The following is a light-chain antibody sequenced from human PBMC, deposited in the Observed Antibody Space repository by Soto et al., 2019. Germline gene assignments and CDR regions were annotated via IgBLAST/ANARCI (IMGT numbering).Light chain of an antibody. J-gene: IGKJ4*01. CDR2: GAS. V-gene: IGKV3-15*01. Sequence: EIVMTQSPATLSVSPGERATLSCRASQSVTTKLAWYQQKPGQAPRLLIYGASTRATGIPARLSGSGSGTEFTLSISSLQSEDFAVYYCQQYNNWPPLTFGGGTKVDIK. CDR1: QSVTTK. CDR3: QQYNNWPPLT.